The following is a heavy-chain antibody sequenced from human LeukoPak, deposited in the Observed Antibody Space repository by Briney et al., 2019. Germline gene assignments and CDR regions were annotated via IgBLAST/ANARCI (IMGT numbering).Heavy chain of an antibody. V-gene: IGHV4-61*08. D-gene: IGHD4-17*01. Sequence: SETLSLTCTVSGGSVRSGGYYWSWIRQHPGKGLEWIGEINHSGSTNYNPSLKNRVTISVDTSKNQFSLKLSSVTAADTAVYYCARNNYDYGDFYYYYGLDVWGQGTTVTVSS. CDR3: ARNNYDYGDFYYYYGLDV. CDR1: GGSVRSGGYY. J-gene: IGHJ6*02. CDR2: INHSGST.